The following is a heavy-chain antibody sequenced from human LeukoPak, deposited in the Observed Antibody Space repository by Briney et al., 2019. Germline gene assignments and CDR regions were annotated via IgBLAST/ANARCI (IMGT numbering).Heavy chain of an antibody. Sequence: PSETLSLTCAVCGGSFSGYYWSWIRQPPGKGLEWIGEINHSGSTNYNPSLKSRVTISVDTSKNQFSLKLSSVTAADTAVYYCARARKTTVTTRWFDPWGQGTLVTVSS. CDR3: ARARKTTVTTRWFDP. V-gene: IGHV4-34*01. CDR2: INHSGST. CDR1: GGSFSGYY. D-gene: IGHD4-17*01. J-gene: IGHJ5*02.